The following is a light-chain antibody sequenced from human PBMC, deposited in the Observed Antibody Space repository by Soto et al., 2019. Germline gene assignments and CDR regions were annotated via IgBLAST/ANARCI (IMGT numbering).Light chain of an antibody. CDR1: SSNIGTNT. CDR2: SNN. CDR3: AAWDARLDGVV. V-gene: IGLV1-44*01. Sequence: QSVLTQPPSAWGTPGQRVTISCSGSSSNIGTNTVNWFQQLPGTAPKLLIYSNNQRPSGVPDRFSGSKSGTSVSLAISGLQSEDEADYYCAAWDARLDGVVFGGGTKLTVL. J-gene: IGLJ3*02.